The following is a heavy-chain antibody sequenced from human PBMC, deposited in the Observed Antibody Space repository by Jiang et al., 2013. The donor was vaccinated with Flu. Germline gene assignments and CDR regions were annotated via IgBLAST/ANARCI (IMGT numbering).Heavy chain of an antibody. CDR1: GYSFTSYW. CDR3: ARQASVLXGYCSGGSCYFGENYGMDV. D-gene: IGHD2-15*01. CDR2: IDPSDSYT. J-gene: IGHJ6*01. Sequence: SGAEVKKPGESLRISCKGSGYSFTSYWISWVRQMPGKGLEWMGRIDPSDSYTNYSPSFQGHVTISADKSISTAYLQWSSLKASDTAMYYCARQASVLXGYCSGGSCYFGENYGMDVWGPRDHGSPSPQ. V-gene: IGHV5-10-1*01.